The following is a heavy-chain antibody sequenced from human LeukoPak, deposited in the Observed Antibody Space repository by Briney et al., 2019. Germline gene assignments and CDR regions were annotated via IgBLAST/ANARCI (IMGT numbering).Heavy chain of an antibody. D-gene: IGHD3-22*01. CDR3: AKDGYYYDSKGAFDI. J-gene: IGHJ3*02. CDR2: IRYDGSNK. Sequence: GGSLRLSCAASGLTFSSYGMHWVRQAPGKGLEWVAFIRYDGSNKYYADSVKGRFTISRDNSKNTLYLQMNSLRAEDTAVYYCAKDGYYYDSKGAFDIWGQGTMVTVSS. V-gene: IGHV3-30*02. CDR1: GLTFSSYG.